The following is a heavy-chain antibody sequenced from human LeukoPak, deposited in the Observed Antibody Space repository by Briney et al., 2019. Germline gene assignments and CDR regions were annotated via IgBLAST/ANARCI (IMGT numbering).Heavy chain of an antibody. J-gene: IGHJ4*02. CDR1: GHTFTGYY. Sequence: GASVKVSCKASGHTFTGYYMHWVRQAPGQGLEWMGWINPNSGGTNYAQKFQGRVTMTRDTSISTAYMELSRLRSDDTAVYYCARDGAYCGGDCYSDYWGQGTLVTVSS. V-gene: IGHV1-2*02. CDR3: ARDGAYCGGDCYSDY. D-gene: IGHD2-21*02. CDR2: INPNSGGT.